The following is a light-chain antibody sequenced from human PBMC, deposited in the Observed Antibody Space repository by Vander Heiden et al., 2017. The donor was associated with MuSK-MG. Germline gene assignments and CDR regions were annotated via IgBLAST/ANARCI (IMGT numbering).Light chain of an antibody. V-gene: IGKV1-9*01. Sequence: DIHLTQSPSFLSPSVGDRVTITCRASQGISSYLAWYQQKPGKAPKLLIYAASTLHTGVPSRFSGSGSGTEFTLTISSLQPEDFATYYCQQLNSYPVTFGPGTKVDIK. CDR3: QQLNSYPVT. J-gene: IGKJ3*01. CDR1: QGISSY. CDR2: AAS.